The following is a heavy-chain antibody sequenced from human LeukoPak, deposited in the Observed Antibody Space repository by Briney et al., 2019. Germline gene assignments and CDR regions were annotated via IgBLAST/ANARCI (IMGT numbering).Heavy chain of an antibody. D-gene: IGHD2-21*01. V-gene: IGHV1-8*03. CDR2: MNPNSGNT. J-gene: IGHJ3*02. CDR3: ARVDSGDAFDI. Sequence: ASVKVSCKASGYTFTSYDINWVRQATGQGPEWMGWMNPNSGNTGYAQKFQGRVTITRNTSISTAYMELSSLRSEDTAVYYCARVDSGDAFDIWGQGTMVTVSS. CDR1: GYTFTSYD.